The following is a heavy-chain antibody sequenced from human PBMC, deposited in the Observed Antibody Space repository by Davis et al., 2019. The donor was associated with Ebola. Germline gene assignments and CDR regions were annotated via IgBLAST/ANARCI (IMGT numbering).Heavy chain of an antibody. CDR1: GFTFSSYG. V-gene: IGHV3-33*08. CDR3: ARGGGYSGYDLADY. Sequence: GESLKISCAASGFTFSSYGMHWVRQAPGKGLEWVAVIWCDGSNKYYADSVKGRFTISRDNSQNTLYLQMNSLRAEDTAVYYCARGGGYSGYDLADYWGQGTLVTVSS. CDR2: IWCDGSNK. J-gene: IGHJ4*02. D-gene: IGHD5-12*01.